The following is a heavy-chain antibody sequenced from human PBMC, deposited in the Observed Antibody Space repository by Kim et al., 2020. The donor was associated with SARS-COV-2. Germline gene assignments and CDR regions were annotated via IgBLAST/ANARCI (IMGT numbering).Heavy chain of an antibody. J-gene: IGHJ4*02. D-gene: IGHD6-19*01. CDR1: GFIFSDYD. CDR3: ARGGIQVAGIDNFDY. V-gene: IGHV3-13*01. CDR2: IGIRHDT. Sequence: GGSLRLSCAASGFIFSDYDMHWVRLIRGRGLEWVSAIGIRHDTHFSASVKGRFTISRENAKNSLYFQMNSLGAGDTAVYYCARGGIQVAGIDNFDYLGQGTLVTVSS.